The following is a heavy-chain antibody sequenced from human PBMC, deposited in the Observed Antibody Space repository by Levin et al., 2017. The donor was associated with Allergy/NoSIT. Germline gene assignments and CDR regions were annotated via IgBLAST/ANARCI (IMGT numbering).Heavy chain of an antibody. V-gene: IGHV4-39*01. CDR1: GGSISSSISY. D-gene: IGHD3-9*01. CDR2: IYNSGST. J-gene: IGHJ4*02. CDR3: ARQCYDILTGYYNFDY. Sequence: SETLSLTCTVSGGSISSSISYWGWIRQAPGKGLEWIVSIYNSGSTYYNPSLKSRVTTSVDTSKNQFSLKLSSVTATDTAVYYCARQCYDILTGYYNFDYWGQGTLVIVSS.